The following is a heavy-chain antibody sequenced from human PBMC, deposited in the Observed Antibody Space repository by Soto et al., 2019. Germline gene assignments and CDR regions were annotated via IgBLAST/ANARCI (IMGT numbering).Heavy chain of an antibody. J-gene: IGHJ6*02. CDR3: ARDRGTMVRGVREDYYYGMDV. D-gene: IGHD3-10*01. CDR1: GGSISSGGYY. Sequence: SETLSLTCTVSGGSISSGGYYWSWIRQHPGKGLEWIGYIYYSGSTYYSPSLKSRVTISVDTSKNQFSLKLSSVTAADTAVYYCARDRGTMVRGVREDYYYGMDVWGQGTTVT. CDR2: IYYSGST. V-gene: IGHV4-31*03.